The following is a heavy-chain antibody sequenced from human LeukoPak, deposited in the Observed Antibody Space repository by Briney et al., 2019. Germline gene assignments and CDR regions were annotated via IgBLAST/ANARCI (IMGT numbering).Heavy chain of an antibody. CDR3: TKEYYGDYL. CDR2: ISGDGITP. D-gene: IGHD4-17*01. Sequence: RGSLRLSCAASGFTFSNYWMHWVRQAPGKGLVWVSRISGDGITPRYADSVKGRFTISRDNAKNTLYLQMNSLRVEDTAVYYCTKEYYGDYLWGQGTLVTVSS. V-gene: IGHV3-74*01. J-gene: IGHJ4*02. CDR1: GFTFSNYW.